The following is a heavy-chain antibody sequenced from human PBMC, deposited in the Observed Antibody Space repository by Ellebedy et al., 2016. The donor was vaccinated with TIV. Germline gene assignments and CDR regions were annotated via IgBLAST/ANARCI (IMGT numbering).Heavy chain of an antibody. Sequence: SLKISCAASGFTFDDYAMHWVRQAPGKGLEWVSGISWNSGSIGYGDSVKGRFTISRDNAKNSLYLQMNSLRVEDTAVYYCARWPSGDAPLDYWGQGTLVTVSS. J-gene: IGHJ4*02. CDR3: ARWPSGDAPLDY. V-gene: IGHV3-9*01. CDR2: ISWNSGSI. CDR1: GFTFDDYA. D-gene: IGHD4-17*01.